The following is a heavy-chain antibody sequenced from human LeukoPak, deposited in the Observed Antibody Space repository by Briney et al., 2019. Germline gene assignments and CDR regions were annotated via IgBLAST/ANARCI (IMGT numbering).Heavy chain of an antibody. CDR1: GFTFSNYW. CDR3: AVGATPGGLDY. CDR2: INGDGSST. J-gene: IGHJ4*02. Sequence: GGSLRLSCAASGFTFSNYWMHWVRQAPGKGLVWVSGINGDGSSTTYADSVKGRFTISRDNAKNTLYLQMNSLRADDTAVFYCAVGATPGGLDYWGQGTLVTVSS. D-gene: IGHD4/OR15-4a*01. V-gene: IGHV3-74*01.